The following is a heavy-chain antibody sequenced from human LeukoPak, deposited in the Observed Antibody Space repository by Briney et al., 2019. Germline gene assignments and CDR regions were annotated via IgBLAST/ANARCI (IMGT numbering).Heavy chain of an antibody. CDR3: ARHPLLGSYWYFDL. CDR1: GASIRSYY. D-gene: IGHD2-8*02. V-gene: IGHV4-4*08. Sequence: SETLSLTCTVSGASIRSYYWSWIRQPPGKGLEWIGYIYTSGSTNQNPSLKSRVTISLDTSKNHFSLTLTSVTAADTAVYYCARHPLLGSYWYFDLWGRGTLVTVSS. J-gene: IGHJ2*01. CDR2: IYTSGST.